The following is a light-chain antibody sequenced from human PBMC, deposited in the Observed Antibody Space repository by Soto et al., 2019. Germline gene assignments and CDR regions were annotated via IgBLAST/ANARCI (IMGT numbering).Light chain of an antibody. CDR2: DAS. J-gene: IGKJ2*01. CDR3: QQYNSYSYT. CDR1: QSISSW. V-gene: IGKV1-5*01. Sequence: DIQMTQSPSTLSASVGDRVTITCRASQSISSWLAWYQQKPGKAPKLLIYDASSLESGCPSRFSGSGSGTECTLTISSLQPDDFATYYCQQYNSYSYTFGQGTKVDSK.